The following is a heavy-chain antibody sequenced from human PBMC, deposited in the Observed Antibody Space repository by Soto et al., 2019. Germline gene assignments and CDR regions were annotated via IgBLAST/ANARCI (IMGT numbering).Heavy chain of an antibody. CDR3: AVSPTRTNYADCFDP. J-gene: IGHJ5*02. CDR1: GFIVSSSY. V-gene: IGHV3-66*01. D-gene: IGHD4-4*01. Sequence: EVQMVESGGGLVQPGGSLRLSCAASGFIVSSSYMSWVRQAPGKGLEWVAVIYSAGSTYYADSVKGSVTIYRYSSKNTLYLQMDNLRVEDTAVYYCAVSPTRTNYADCFDPWGQGTLVTVSS. CDR2: IYSAGST.